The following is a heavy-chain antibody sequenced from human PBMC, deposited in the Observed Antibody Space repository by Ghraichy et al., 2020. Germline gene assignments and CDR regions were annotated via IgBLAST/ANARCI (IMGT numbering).Heavy chain of an antibody. CDR3: ARRWQITMVRGGGYYYYGMDV. J-gene: IGHJ6*02. CDR1: GYSFTSYW. CDR2: IYPGDSDT. Sequence: GESLNISCKGSGYSFTSYWIGWVRQMPGKGLEWMGIIYPGDSDTRYSPSVQGHVTISADKSISTAYLQWSSLKASDTAMYYCARRWQITMVRGGGYYYYGMDVWGQGTTVIVSS. D-gene: IGHD3-10*01. V-gene: IGHV5-51*01.